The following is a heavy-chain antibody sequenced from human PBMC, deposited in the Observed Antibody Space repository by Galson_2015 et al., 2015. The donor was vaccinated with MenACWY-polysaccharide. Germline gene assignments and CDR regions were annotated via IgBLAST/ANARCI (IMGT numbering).Heavy chain of an antibody. CDR1: GFTFSSYG. Sequence: SLRLSCAASGFTFSSYGMHWVRQAPGKGLEWVAVIWYDGSNKYYADSVKGRFTISRDNSKNTLYLQMNSLRAEDTAVYYCARDISYCSGGSCYYYYGMDVWGQGTTVTASS. CDR2: IWYDGSNK. CDR3: ARDISYCSGGSCYYYYGMDV. V-gene: IGHV3-33*01. J-gene: IGHJ6*02. D-gene: IGHD2-15*01.